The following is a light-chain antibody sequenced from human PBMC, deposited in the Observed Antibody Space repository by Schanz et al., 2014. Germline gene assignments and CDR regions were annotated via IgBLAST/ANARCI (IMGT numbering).Light chain of an antibody. J-gene: IGLJ1*01. CDR3: SSYTISRSYV. CDR2: DVS. V-gene: IGLV2-14*01. CDR1: SSDVGGYND. Sequence: QSALTQPASVSGSPGQSITISCTGTSSDVGGYNDVSWYQQHPGKAPKLMIYDVSNRPSGVSNRFSASKSGNTASLTISGLQAEDEADYYCSSYTISRSYVFGTGTKVTVL.